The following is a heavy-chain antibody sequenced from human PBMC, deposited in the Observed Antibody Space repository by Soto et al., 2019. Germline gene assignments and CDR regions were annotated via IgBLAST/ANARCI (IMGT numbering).Heavy chain of an antibody. Sequence: PGGSLRLSCAASGFTFDDYAMHWVRQAPGKGLEWVSGISWNSGSIGYADSVKGRFTISRDNAKNSLYLQMNSLRAEDTALYYCAKDKAPELRSPFYDYWGQGTLVTVSS. CDR1: GFTFDDYA. V-gene: IGHV3-9*01. CDR2: ISWNSGSI. J-gene: IGHJ4*02. CDR3: AKDKAPELRSPFYDY. D-gene: IGHD1-7*01.